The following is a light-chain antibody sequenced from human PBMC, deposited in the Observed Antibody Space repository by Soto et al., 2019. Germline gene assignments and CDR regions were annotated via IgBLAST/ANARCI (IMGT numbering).Light chain of an antibody. V-gene: IGKV1-33*01. CDR1: QNINNY. CDR2: DAS. CDR3: QPYENLPT. Sequence: DIQMTQSPSSLSASVGDRVTITCQASQNINNYLNWYQQKPGRAPKLLIYDASNLEAGVPSRFRGSGSGTDFTFTISRLQPAEIAPYYWQPYENLPTFGQGTRLDIK. J-gene: IGKJ5*01.